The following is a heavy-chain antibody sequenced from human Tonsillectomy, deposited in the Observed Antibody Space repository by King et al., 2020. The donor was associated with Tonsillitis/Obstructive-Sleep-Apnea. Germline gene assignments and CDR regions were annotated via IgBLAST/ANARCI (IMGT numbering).Heavy chain of an antibody. CDR2: IYYSGST. Sequence: LQLQESGPGLVKPSETLSLTCTVSGGSISSSSYYWGWIRQPPGKGLEWIGSIYYSGSTYYNPSLKSRVTISVDTSKNQFSLKLSSVTAADTALYYCARRDAVVVITFDYWGQGTLVTVSS. J-gene: IGHJ4*02. V-gene: IGHV4-39*01. D-gene: IGHD3-22*01. CDR3: ARRDAVVVITFDY. CDR1: GGSISSSSYY.